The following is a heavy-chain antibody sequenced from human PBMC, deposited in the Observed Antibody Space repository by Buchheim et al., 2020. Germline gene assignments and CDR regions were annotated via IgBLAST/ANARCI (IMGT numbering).Heavy chain of an antibody. CDR3: ARGPYSSGWFIDY. V-gene: IGHV4-34*01. CDR1: GRSFSGYY. CDR2: INHSGST. Sequence: QVQLQQWGAGLLKPSETLSLTCAVYGRSFSGYYWSWIRQPPGKGLEWIGEINHSGSTNYNPSLQSRVTISVDTSKNQFFLKLSSVTAADTAVYYCARGPYSSGWFIDYWGQGTL. D-gene: IGHD6-19*01. J-gene: IGHJ4*02.